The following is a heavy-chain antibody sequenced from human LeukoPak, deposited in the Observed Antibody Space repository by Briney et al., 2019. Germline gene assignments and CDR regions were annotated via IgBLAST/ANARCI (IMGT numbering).Heavy chain of an antibody. J-gene: IGHJ4*02. Sequence: GASVKVSCKASGYTFTGYYIHWVRQAPGQGLEWMGRINPSSGGTNYAQKFQGRVSMTRDTSISTAYMELSSLRSDDTAVYYCARVGYYESSGYYEYWGQGTLVTVSS. CDR2: INPSSGGT. D-gene: IGHD3-22*01. CDR3: ARVGYYESSGYYEY. V-gene: IGHV1-2*06. CDR1: GYTFTGYY.